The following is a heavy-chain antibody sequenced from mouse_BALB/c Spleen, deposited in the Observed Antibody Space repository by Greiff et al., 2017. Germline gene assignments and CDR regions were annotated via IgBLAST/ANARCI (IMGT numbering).Heavy chain of an antibody. CDR1: GYSITSGYY. D-gene: IGHD1-1*01. CDR2: ISYDGSN. Sequence: VQLKQSGPGLVKPSQSLSLTCSVTGYSITSGYYWNWIRQFPGNKLEWVGYISYDGSNNYNPSLKNRISITRDTSKNQFFLKLNSVTTEDTATYYCAKGSTTVGYYFDYWGQGTTLTVSS. J-gene: IGHJ2*01. V-gene: IGHV3-6*02. CDR3: AKGSTTVGYYFDY.